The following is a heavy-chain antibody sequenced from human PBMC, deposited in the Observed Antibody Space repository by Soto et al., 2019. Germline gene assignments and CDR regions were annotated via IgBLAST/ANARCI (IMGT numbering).Heavy chain of an antibody. CDR3: AHRGRISGTIGEDYYGMDV. Sequence: QITLKESGPTLVKPTQTLTLTCTFSGFSLSTSGVGVGWIRQPPGKALEWLALIYWDDDKRYSPSLKSRLTITKDTXXNXVXXTMTNMDPVDTATYYCAHRGRISGTIGEDYYGMDVWGQGTTVTVSS. V-gene: IGHV2-5*02. J-gene: IGHJ6*02. CDR1: GFSLSTSGVG. D-gene: IGHD1-7*01. CDR2: IYWDDDK.